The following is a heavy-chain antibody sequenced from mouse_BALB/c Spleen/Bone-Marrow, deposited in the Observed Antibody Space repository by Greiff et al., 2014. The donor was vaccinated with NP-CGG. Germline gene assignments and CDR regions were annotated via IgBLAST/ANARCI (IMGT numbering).Heavy chain of an antibody. CDR2: IWAGGST. J-gene: IGHJ4*01. Sequence: VKLVESGPGLVAPSQSLSITCTVSGFSLTSYGVHWVRQPPGKGLEWLGVIWAGGSTNYNSALMSRLSISKDNSKSQVFLKMNRLQIDDTAMYYCARSGLRRTAMDYRGQGTSGPVSS. CDR3: ARSGLRRTAMDY. CDR1: GFSLTSYG. D-gene: IGHD2-4*01. V-gene: IGHV2-9*02.